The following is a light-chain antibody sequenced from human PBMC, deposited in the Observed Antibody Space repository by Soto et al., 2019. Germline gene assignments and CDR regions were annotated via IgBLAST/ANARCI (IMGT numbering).Light chain of an antibody. CDR2: DVS. Sequence: QSALTQPASVSGSPGQSITISCTGTSSDVGGYNYVSWYQQHPGKAPKLMIYDVSNRPSGVSNRFSGSKSSNTASLTISGLQAEDEADYYCSSYTSSSTFFGGGTKLTVL. J-gene: IGLJ2*01. CDR3: SSYTSSSTF. V-gene: IGLV2-14*01. CDR1: SSDVGGYNY.